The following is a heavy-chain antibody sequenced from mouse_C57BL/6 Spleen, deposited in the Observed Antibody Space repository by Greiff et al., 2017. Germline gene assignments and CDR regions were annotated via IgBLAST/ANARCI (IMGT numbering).Heavy chain of an antibody. D-gene: IGHD2-5*01. CDR1: GFTFNTYA. CDR3: VRDENYYSNYGFAY. CDR2: IRSKSSNYAT. Sequence: EVQLVESGGGLVQPKGSLKLSCAASGFTFNTYAMHWVRQAPGKGLEWVARIRSKSSNYATYYADSVKDRFTISRDDSQSMLYLQMNNLKTEDTAMYYCVRDENYYSNYGFAYWGQGTLVTVSA. J-gene: IGHJ3*01. V-gene: IGHV10-3*01.